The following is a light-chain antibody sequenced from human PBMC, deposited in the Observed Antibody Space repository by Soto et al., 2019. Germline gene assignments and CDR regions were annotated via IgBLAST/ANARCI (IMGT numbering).Light chain of an antibody. J-gene: IGLJ1*01. Sequence: QPALTHPASGSGSPGQSITISRTGTSSDVGGYNYVSWYQQHPGKAPKLMIYDVSNRPSGVSNHFSGSKSGNTASLTISGLQAEDESDYDCGSYASSSIYVFGT. CDR3: GSYASSSIYV. CDR2: DVS. CDR1: SSDVGGYNY. V-gene: IGLV2-14*01.